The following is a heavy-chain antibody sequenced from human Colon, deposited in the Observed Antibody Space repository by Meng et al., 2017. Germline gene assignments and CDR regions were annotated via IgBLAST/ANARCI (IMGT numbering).Heavy chain of an antibody. D-gene: IGHD1-26*01. CDR3: AREGSDSYIDY. Sequence: QVQLVQSGPEMMMPGDSVKITYKTSGYSFSYFDMNWVRQAPGRGLEWMGWSNTKTGNPTYGQGFRGRFVFSLYTSASTAFLEINNLEVGDTAMYYCAREGSDSYIDYWGQGTLVTVSS. V-gene: IGHV7-4-1*02. CDR1: GYSFSYFD. CDR2: SNTKTGNP. J-gene: IGHJ4*02.